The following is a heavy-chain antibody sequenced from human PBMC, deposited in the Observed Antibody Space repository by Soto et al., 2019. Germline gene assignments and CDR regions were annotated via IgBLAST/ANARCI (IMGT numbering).Heavy chain of an antibody. Sequence: PSETLSLTCTVSGGSISGSGYYWGWIRQPPGKGLEWIGTIYYSGSTYYNPSLKSRVTISVDTSKNQFSLKLSSVTAADTALYYCARVAARPNNWFDYWGQGTLVTVSS. CDR1: GGSISGSGYY. D-gene: IGHD6-6*01. J-gene: IGHJ5*01. CDR3: ARVAARPNNWFDY. CDR2: IYYSGST. V-gene: IGHV4-39*01.